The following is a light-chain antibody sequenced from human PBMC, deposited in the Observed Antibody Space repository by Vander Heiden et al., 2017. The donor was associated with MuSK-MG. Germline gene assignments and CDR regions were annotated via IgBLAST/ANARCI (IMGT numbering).Light chain of an antibody. CDR1: QNINKY. CDR2: DAS. J-gene: IGKJ1*01. CDR3: QQRSLWHPWGK. Sequence: EIVLTQSPHTLSLSPGERAPLPCRASQNINKYLAWYKQKPGQAPRRLIFDASNRATGIRARFSGSGSGTDFSLTISSLEPEDFVVYFCQQRSLWHPWGKFGQGTKVEIK. V-gene: IGKV3-11*01.